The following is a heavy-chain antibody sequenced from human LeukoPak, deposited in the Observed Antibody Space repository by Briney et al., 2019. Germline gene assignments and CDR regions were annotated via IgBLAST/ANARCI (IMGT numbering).Heavy chain of an antibody. Sequence: SETLFLTSAVYGESFSGYYWSWIRQPPGKGLEWIGEINHSGSTNYNPSLKSRVTISVDTSKNQFSLKLSSVTAADMAVYYCARRPRNSGSDDGPSGLDYWGQGTLVIVSS. CDR3: ARRPRNSGSDDGPSGLDY. V-gene: IGHV4-34*01. CDR2: INHSGST. CDR1: GESFSGYY. J-gene: IGHJ4*02. D-gene: IGHD1-26*01.